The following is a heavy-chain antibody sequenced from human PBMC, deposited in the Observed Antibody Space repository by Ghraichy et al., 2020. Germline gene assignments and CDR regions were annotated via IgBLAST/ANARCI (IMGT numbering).Heavy chain of an antibody. D-gene: IGHD3-3*01. CDR1: DYTFTSYG. CDR3: ATGGGYSTYGWLDP. CDR2: ISVYNGNT. J-gene: IGHJ5*02. V-gene: IGHV1-18*01. Sequence: ASVKVSCKASDYTFTSYGVSWVRQAPGQGLEWMGWISVYNGNTNYAQKFQGRVTMTTDTSTSTAYMELRSLRSGDTAVYYCATGGGYSTYGWLDPWGQGTLVTVSS.